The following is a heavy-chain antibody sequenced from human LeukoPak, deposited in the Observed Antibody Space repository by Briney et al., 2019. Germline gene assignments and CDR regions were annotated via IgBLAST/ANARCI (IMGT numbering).Heavy chain of an antibody. CDR2: INSDGSTT. V-gene: IGHV3-74*01. D-gene: IGHD3-3*01. J-gene: IGHJ3*02. CDR3: ARVEWRGNAFDI. CDR1: GFTFSSYW. Sequence: PGGSLRLSCAASGFTFSSYWMHWVRQAPGKGLVWVSRINSDGSTTNYADSVKGRFTISGDNAKNTLYLQMNSLRAEDTAVYYCARVEWRGNAFDIWGQGTMVTVSS.